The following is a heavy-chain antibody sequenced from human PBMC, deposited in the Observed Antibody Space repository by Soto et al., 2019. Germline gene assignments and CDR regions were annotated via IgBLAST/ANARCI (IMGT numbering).Heavy chain of an antibody. CDR2: FDPEDGET. V-gene: IGHV1-24*01. CDR1: GYTLTELS. D-gene: IGHD3-22*01. J-gene: IGHJ4*02. CDR3: ATGPYYYDSSGYQY. Sequence: AAVKVSCKVSGYTLTELSMHWVRQAPGKGLEWMGGFDPEDGETIYAQKFQGRVTMTEDTSTDTAYMKLSSLRSEDTAVYYCATGPYYYDSSGYQYWGQGTLVTVSS.